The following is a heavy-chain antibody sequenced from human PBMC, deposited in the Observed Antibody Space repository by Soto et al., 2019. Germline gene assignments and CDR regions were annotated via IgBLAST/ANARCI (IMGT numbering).Heavy chain of an antibody. D-gene: IGHD3-9*01. CDR1: GYSSTSYW. CDR3: ARPLTIFSQGNAFDI. Sequence: PGESLKISCKGSGYSSTSYWIGWVRQMPGKGLEWMGIIYPGDSDTRYSPSFQGQVTISADKSISTAYLQWSSLKASDTAMYYCARPLTIFSQGNAFDIWGQGTMVTVSS. J-gene: IGHJ3*02. V-gene: IGHV5-51*01. CDR2: IYPGDSDT.